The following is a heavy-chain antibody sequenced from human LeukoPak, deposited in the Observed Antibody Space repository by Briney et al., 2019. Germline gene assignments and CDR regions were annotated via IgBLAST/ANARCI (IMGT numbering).Heavy chain of an antibody. CDR2: IIPIFGTA. J-gene: IGHJ4*02. Sequence: SMKVSCKASGGTFSSYAISWVRQAPGQGLEWMGGIIPIFGTANYAQKFQGRVTITADESTSTAYMELSSLRPEDTAVYYCARARFLEWLLYYWGQGTLVTVSS. CDR1: GGTFSSYA. V-gene: IGHV1-69*01. D-gene: IGHD3-3*01. CDR3: ARARFLEWLLYY.